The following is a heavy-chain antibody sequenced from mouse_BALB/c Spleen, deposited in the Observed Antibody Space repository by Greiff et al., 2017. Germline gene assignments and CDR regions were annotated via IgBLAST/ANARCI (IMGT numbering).Heavy chain of an antibody. Sequence: VKLMESGPGLVAPSQSLSITCTVSGFSLTSYGVHWVRQPPGKGLEWLGVIWAGGSTNYNSALMSRLSISKDNSKSQVFLKMNSLQTDDTAMYYCARNYGNYVWYFDVWGAGTTVTVSS. CDR3: ARNYGNYVWYFDV. CDR2: IWAGGST. CDR1: GFSLTSYG. J-gene: IGHJ1*01. D-gene: IGHD2-1*01. V-gene: IGHV2-9*02.